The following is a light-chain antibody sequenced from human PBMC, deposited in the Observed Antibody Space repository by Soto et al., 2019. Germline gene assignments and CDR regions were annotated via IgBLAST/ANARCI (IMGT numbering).Light chain of an antibody. CDR1: HSVGSL. Sequence: EIVLTQSPATLSLSPGDRATLSCRASHSVGSLLAWYRQKPGQAPRLLIYFGSNGAAGIPPRFSGSGSGTEFTLTIDSLQPEDFALFYCQQRSSWPWTFGQGTRVEVK. V-gene: IGKV3-11*01. CDR2: FGS. J-gene: IGKJ1*01. CDR3: QQRSSWPWT.